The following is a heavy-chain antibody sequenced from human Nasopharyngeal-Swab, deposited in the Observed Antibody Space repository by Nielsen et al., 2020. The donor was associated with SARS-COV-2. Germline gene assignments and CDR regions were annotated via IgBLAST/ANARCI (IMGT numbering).Heavy chain of an antibody. Sequence: TLSLTCTVSGGSISSGGYFWILLRQHPGKGLEWIGYIHYPGNTYYNPSLESRLTISLDTSQNQFSLRLSSVTAADTAVYYCAREVIEQAVSDAFDFWGQGTMVTVSS. CDR3: AREVIEQAVSDAFDF. D-gene: IGHD3-16*02. CDR2: IHYPGNT. V-gene: IGHV4-31*03. J-gene: IGHJ3*01. CDR1: GGSISSGGYF.